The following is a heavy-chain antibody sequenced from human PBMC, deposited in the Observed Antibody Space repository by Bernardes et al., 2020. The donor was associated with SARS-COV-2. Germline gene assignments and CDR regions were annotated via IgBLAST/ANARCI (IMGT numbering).Heavy chain of an antibody. Sequence: GGSLRLSCAASGFTFDDYAMHWVRQAPGKGLEWVSGISWNSGSIGYADSVKGRFTISRDNAKNSLYLQMNSLRAEDTALYYCAKDSDNYYDSSGYYFDYWGQGTLVTVSS. V-gene: IGHV3-9*01. D-gene: IGHD3-22*01. CDR3: AKDSDNYYDSSGYYFDY. J-gene: IGHJ4*02. CDR2: ISWNSGSI. CDR1: GFTFDDYA.